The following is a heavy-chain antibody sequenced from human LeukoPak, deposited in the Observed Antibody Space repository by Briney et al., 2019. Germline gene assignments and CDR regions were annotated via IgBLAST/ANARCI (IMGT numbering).Heavy chain of an antibody. Sequence: SETLSLTCTVSGGSISSYYWSWIRQPPGKGLEWIGYIYYSGSTNYNPSLKSRVTISVDTSKNQFSLKLSFVTAADTAVYYCARLTSPYYYYGMDVWGQGTTVTVSS. J-gene: IGHJ6*02. V-gene: IGHV4-59*01. CDR1: GGSISSYY. CDR2: IYYSGST. CDR3: ARLTSPYYYYGMDV. D-gene: IGHD3-16*01.